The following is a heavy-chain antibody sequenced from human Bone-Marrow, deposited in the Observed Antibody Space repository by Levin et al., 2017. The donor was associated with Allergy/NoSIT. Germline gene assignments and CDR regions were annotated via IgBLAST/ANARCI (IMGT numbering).Heavy chain of an antibody. J-gene: IGHJ4*02. D-gene: IGHD2-8*01. V-gene: IGHV3-7*02. Sequence: GGSLRLSCASSGFTFSGYWMAWVRQAPGKGLEWVANINRDGGDGYYVDSVKGRFTISRDNARNSLDLQMNSRRVEETAVYYCARNGAWSVEVWGQGILVTVSS. CDR3: ARNGAWSVEV. CDR1: GFTFSGYW. CDR2: INRDGGDG.